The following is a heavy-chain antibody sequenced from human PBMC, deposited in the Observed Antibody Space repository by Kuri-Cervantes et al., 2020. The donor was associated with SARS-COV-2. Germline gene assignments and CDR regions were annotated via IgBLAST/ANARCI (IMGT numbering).Heavy chain of an antibody. CDR1: GYTLTELS. Sequence: ASVKVSCKVSGYTLTELSMHWVRQAPGKGLEWMGWINPNSGGTNYAQKFQGRVTMTRDTSISTAYMELSRLRSDDTAVYYCARDEGNRIGYSYGCWFDPWGQGTLVTVSS. D-gene: IGHD5-18*01. V-gene: IGHV1-2*02. CDR3: ARDEGNRIGYSYGCWFDP. CDR2: INPNSGGT. J-gene: IGHJ5*02.